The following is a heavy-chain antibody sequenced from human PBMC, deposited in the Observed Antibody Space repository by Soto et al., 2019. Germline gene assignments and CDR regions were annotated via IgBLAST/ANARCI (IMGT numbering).Heavy chain of an antibody. D-gene: IGHD2-2*01. Sequence: GESLKISCKGSGYSFTSYWIGWVRQMPGKGLEWMGIIYPGDSDTRYSPSFQGQVTIPADKSISTAYLQWSSLKASDTAMYYCARQGSVVVVPAAIQSWFDPWGQGTLVTVSS. CDR1: GYSFTSYW. V-gene: IGHV5-51*01. CDR2: IYPGDSDT. CDR3: ARQGSVVVVPAAIQSWFDP. J-gene: IGHJ5*02.